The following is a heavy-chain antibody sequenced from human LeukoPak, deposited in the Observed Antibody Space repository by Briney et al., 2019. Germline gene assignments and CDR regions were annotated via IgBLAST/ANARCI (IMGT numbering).Heavy chain of an antibody. Sequence: GGSLRLSCAASGFTFSSYSMNWVRQAPGKGLEWVSSISSSSYIYYAHSVKGRFTISRDNAENSLYLQMNSLRAEDTAVYYCARDENYYDSSGDLDYWGQGTLVTVSS. D-gene: IGHD3-22*01. J-gene: IGHJ4*02. CDR3: ARDENYYDSSGDLDY. V-gene: IGHV3-21*01. CDR2: ISSSSYI. CDR1: GFTFSSYS.